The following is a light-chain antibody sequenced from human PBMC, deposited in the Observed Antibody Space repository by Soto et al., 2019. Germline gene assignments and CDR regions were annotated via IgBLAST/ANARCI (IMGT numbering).Light chain of an antibody. J-gene: IGKJ4*01. V-gene: IGKV3-20*01. CDR2: GAS. CDR1: QSVSSTY. CDR3: HQYGSSPLT. Sequence: EIVLTQSPGTLSLSPGERATLSCRASQSVSSTYLAWYQQKPVQPPRLLIYGASSRATGIPDRVSGSGSGTDFTLTISRLEPEDFAVYYCHQYGSSPLTFGGGTKVEIK.